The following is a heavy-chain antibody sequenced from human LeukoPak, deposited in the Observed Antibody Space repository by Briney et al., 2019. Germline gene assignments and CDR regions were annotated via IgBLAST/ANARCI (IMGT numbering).Heavy chain of an antibody. Sequence: SVTVSCKASGGTFSSYAISWVRQAPGQGLEWMGRIIPILGIANYAQKFQGRVTITADKSTSTAYMELSSLRSEDTAVYYCARGYYYDSSGFPVFDYWGQGTLVTVSS. D-gene: IGHD3-22*01. CDR1: GGTFSSYA. V-gene: IGHV1-69*04. CDR3: ARGYYYDSSGFPVFDY. CDR2: IIPILGIA. J-gene: IGHJ4*02.